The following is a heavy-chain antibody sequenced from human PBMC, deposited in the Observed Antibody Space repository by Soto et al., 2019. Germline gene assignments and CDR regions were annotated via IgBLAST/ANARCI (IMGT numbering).Heavy chain of an antibody. CDR2: INGSGGST. CDR3: AKENGYSSSWFEFDY. CDR1: GFTFSSYA. Sequence: GGSLRLSCAASGFTFSSYAMSWVRQAPGKGLEWVSAINGSGGSTYYADSVKGRFTISRDNSKNTLYLQMNSLRAEDTAVYYCAKENGYSSSWFEFDYWGQGTLVTVSS. D-gene: IGHD6-13*01. V-gene: IGHV3-23*01. J-gene: IGHJ4*02.